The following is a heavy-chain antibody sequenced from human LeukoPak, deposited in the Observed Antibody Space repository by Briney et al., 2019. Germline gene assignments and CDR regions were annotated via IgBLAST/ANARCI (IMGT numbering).Heavy chain of an antibody. V-gene: IGHV1-69*06. CDR1: GGTFSSYA. CDR3: ARDRGYGDYLLFDY. J-gene: IGHJ4*02. D-gene: IGHD4-17*01. Sequence: GASVKVSCKASGGTFSSYAISWVRQAPGQGLEWMGGIIPIFGTANYAQKFQGRVTITADKSTSTAYMGLSSLRSEDTAVYYCARDRGYGDYLLFDYWGQGTLVTVSS. CDR2: IIPIFGTA.